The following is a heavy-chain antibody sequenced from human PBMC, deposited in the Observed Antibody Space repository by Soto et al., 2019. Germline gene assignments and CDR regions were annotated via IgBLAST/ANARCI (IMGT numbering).Heavy chain of an antibody. CDR1: GGTFSSYA. D-gene: IGHD3-3*01. CDR2: IIPIFGTA. Sequence: ASVKVSCKASGGTFSSYAISWVGQAPGQGLEWMGGIIPIFGTANYAQKFQGRVTITADESTGTAYMELSSLRSEDTAVYYCASGDIWSGDPRSGYYYYGMDVWGQGTTVTVSS. J-gene: IGHJ6*02. CDR3: ASGDIWSGDPRSGYYYYGMDV. V-gene: IGHV1-69*13.